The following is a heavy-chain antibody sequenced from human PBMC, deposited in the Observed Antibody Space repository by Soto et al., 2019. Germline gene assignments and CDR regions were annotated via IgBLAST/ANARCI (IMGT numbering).Heavy chain of an antibody. CDR1: GYSISSGYY. J-gene: IGHJ4*02. V-gene: IGHV4-38-2*01. D-gene: IGHD3-22*01. CDR2: IYHSGST. Sequence: KTSETLSLTCAVSGYSISSGYYWGWIRQPPGKGLEWIGSIYHSGSTYYNPSLKSRVTISVDTSKNQFSLKLSSVTAADTAVYYCASLGIYGYYYDSSGYPAGPFDYWGQGTLVTVSS. CDR3: ASLGIYGYYYDSSGYPAGPFDY.